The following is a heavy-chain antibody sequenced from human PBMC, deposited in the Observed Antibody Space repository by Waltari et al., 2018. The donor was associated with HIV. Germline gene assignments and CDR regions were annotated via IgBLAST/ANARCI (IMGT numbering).Heavy chain of an antibody. Sequence: QLQLQESGPGLVKPSETLSLTCTASGGSISSSSYYWGWIRQPPGTGLEWIGSIYYSGSTYDNPTLKSRVTISVDTSKNQFSLKLSSVTAADTAVYYCARDRVIDIVVVPAADFDYWGQGTLVTVSS. V-gene: IGHV4-39*07. CDR1: GGSISSSSYY. J-gene: IGHJ4*02. CDR2: IYYSGST. D-gene: IGHD2-2*01. CDR3: ARDRVIDIVVVPAADFDY.